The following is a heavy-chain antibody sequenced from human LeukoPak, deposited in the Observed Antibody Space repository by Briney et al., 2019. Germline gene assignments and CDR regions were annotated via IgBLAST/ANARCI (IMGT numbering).Heavy chain of an antibody. Sequence: EASVKVSCKASGFGFSTYDINWVRQAAGQGLEWTGWINPKSNNTGFAQRFQGRVTMTTNTSINIAYMELGSLTSEDTAVYFCARGRGFLPAASPFDYWGQGTLVTVSS. D-gene: IGHD2-2*01. V-gene: IGHV1-8*01. CDR2: INPKSNNT. CDR1: GFGFSTYD. CDR3: ARGRGFLPAASPFDY. J-gene: IGHJ4*02.